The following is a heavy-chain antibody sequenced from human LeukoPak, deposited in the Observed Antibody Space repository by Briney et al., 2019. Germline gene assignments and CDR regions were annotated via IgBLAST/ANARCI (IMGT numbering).Heavy chain of an antibody. D-gene: IGHD1-26*01. CDR1: GFPFSCYG. CDR3: TRAVGPFDY. CDR2: IWYDGSNK. V-gene: IGHV3-33*01. J-gene: IGHJ4*02. Sequence: GGSLRLPCVAAGFPFSCYGMHWVRQAPGRGLEWVAVIWYDGSNKYYADSMKGRFTISRDNSKNTLYLQMNSLRAEDTGVYYCTRAVGPFDYWGQGTLVTVSS.